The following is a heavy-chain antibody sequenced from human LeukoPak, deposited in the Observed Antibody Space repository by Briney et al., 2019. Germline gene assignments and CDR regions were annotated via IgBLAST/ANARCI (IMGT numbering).Heavy chain of an antibody. V-gene: IGHV3-23*01. CDR3: AKGLWASTVGATGIFFDY. CDR1: GFTFRRSA. CDR2: ISGRGGDT. D-gene: IGHD1-26*01. Sequence: GGSLRLSCAASGFTFRRSAMTWVRQVPGKGLEWVSTISGRGGDTDYADSVKGRFIISRDSSENTLYLQMHSLGVGDTGVYYCAKGLWASTVGATGIFFDYWGQGIQVTVSS. J-gene: IGHJ4*02.